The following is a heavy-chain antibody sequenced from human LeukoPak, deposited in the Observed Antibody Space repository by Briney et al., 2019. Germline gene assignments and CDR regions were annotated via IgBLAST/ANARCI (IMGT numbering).Heavy chain of an antibody. D-gene: IGHD2-15*01. CDR1: GSSFSSHW. J-gene: IGHJ3*02. Sequence: GGSLRLSCAASGSSFSSHWMTWVRQAPGKGLEWVASINQGGSDKYYVDSVKGRFTISRDNAKNSLDLQMNSLRAEDTAVYYCARHQWYVFAIWGQGTVVTVSS. V-gene: IGHV3-7*01. CDR3: ARHQWYVFAI. CDR2: INQGGSDK.